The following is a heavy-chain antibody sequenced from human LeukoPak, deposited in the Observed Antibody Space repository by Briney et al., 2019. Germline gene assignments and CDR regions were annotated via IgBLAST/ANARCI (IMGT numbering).Heavy chain of an antibody. J-gene: IGHJ4*02. D-gene: IGHD2-2*02. CDR2: MNPNSGNT. CDR1: GYTFTSYD. V-gene: IGHV1-8*03. Sequence: GASVKVSCKASGYTFTSYDINWVRQATGQGLEWMGWMNPNSGNTSYAQKFQGRVTITRNTSISTAYMELSSLRSEDTAVYYCARVLRTSCYTPLGYWGQGTLVTVSS. CDR3: ARVLRTSCYTPLGY.